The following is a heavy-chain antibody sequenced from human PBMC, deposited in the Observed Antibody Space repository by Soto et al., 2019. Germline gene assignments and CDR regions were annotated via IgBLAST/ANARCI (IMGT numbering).Heavy chain of an antibody. Sequence: QVQLVQSGAEVKKSGSSVKVSCKASGGTFSSYTINWERQAPGQGLEWMGRIIPLLGIANYAQKFQGRVTITADKSRSTAYMELSSLRSEDTSVDYCAREGIAVAGSDAFDICCQGTMVTVSS. CDR2: IIPLLGIA. CDR1: GGTFSSYT. CDR3: AREGIAVAGSDAFDI. J-gene: IGHJ3*02. V-gene: IGHV1-69*08. D-gene: IGHD6-19*01.